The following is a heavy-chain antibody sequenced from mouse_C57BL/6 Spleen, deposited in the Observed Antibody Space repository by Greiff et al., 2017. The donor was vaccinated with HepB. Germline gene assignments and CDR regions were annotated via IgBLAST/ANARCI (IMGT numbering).Heavy chain of an antibody. CDR1: GFTFSDYG. CDR2: ISSGSSTI. CDR3: ARKPTVVPSAMDY. D-gene: IGHD1-1*01. Sequence: EVQVVESGGGLVKPGGSLKLSCAASGFTFSDYGMHWVRQAPEKGLEWVAYISSGSSTIYYADTVKGRFTISRDNAKNTPFLQMSSLRSEDTAMYYCARKPTVVPSAMDYWGQGTSVTVSS. V-gene: IGHV5-17*01. J-gene: IGHJ4*01.